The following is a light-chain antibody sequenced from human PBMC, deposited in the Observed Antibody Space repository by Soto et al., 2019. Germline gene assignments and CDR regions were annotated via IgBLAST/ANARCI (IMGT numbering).Light chain of an antibody. CDR1: QDVSDF. Sequence: DIHLTQSPSILSASVGDRVTLTCRASQDVSDFLAWYQHAPGKAPNLLIYGGYTLQSGVPSRFSGSGSGTEFSLTIIGLQPEDFATYYCQYLNGVPTITFGQGTRLEIK. V-gene: IGKV1-9*01. CDR2: GGY. CDR3: QYLNGVPTIT. J-gene: IGKJ5*01.